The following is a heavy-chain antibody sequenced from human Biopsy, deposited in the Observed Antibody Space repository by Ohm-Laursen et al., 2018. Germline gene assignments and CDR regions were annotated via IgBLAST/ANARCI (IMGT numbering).Heavy chain of an antibody. CDR2: VSYSGNT. CDR1: GVSISSYF. J-gene: IGHJ4*02. Sequence: SETLSLTCAVSGVSISSYFWSWIRQPLGKGLEWIGYVSYSGNTKYNPSLKSRVIISADTSKNQFSLKLSSATAADTAMYYCAAYYYDSSGYFYAFHYWGQGTLVTVSS. CDR3: AAYYYDSSGYFYAFHY. D-gene: IGHD3-22*01. V-gene: IGHV4-59*08.